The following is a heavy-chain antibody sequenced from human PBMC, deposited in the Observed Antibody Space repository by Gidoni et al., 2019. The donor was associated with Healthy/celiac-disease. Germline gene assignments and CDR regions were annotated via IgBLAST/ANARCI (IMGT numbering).Heavy chain of an antibody. V-gene: IGHV3-21*01. Sequence: EVQLVESGGGRVKPGGSLRLSCAASAFPFSSYSMNWVRQAPGKGLEWVSSISSSSSYIYYADSVKGRFTISRDNAKNSLYLQMNSLRAEDTAVYYCARSYSSGWYAVYWGQGTLVTVSS. D-gene: IGHD6-19*01. CDR1: AFPFSSYS. J-gene: IGHJ4*02. CDR2: ISSSSSYI. CDR3: ARSYSSGWYAVY.